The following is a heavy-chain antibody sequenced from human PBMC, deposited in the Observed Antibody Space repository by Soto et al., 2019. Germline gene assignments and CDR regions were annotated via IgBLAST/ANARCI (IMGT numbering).Heavy chain of an antibody. CDR3: AKGGVGSSWTKYYFDY. D-gene: IGHD6-13*01. V-gene: IGHV3-23*01. CDR1: GFIFSSYA. CDR2: ISRGGDNT. J-gene: IGHJ4*02. Sequence: EVQLLESGGGLVQPGGSLRLSCTVSGFIFSSYAMTWVRQAPGKGLEWVSGISRGGDNTYYVDSVKGRFTIARDNSKNTLYLQMDSLRPEDTAAYYCAKGGVGSSWTKYYFDYWGQGTLVTVSS.